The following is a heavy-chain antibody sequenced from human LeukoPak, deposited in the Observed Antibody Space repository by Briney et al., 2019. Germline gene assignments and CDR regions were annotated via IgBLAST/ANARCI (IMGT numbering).Heavy chain of an antibody. V-gene: IGHV3-21*01. D-gene: IGHD1-1*01. CDR1: GFTFSSYS. J-gene: IGHJ4*02. CDR2: ISSSSSYI. CDR3: AVVGYNGNGPSRFDY. Sequence: PGGSLRLSCAASGFTFSSYSMIWVRQAPGKGLEWVSSISSSSSYIYYADSVKGRFTISRDNAKNSLYLQMNSLRAEDTAVYYCAVVGYNGNGPSRFDYWGQGTLVTVSS.